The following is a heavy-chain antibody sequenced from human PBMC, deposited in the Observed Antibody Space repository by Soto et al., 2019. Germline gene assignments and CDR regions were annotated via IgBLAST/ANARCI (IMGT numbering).Heavy chain of an antibody. D-gene: IGHD6-6*01. CDR3: ARGSSSYYDYGLDV. Sequence: PSETLSLTCTASGDSISRGGYSWTWIRQPPGKALEWIGNIYDSGSTSYNPSLKSRVTISVDRSKNQFSLKLTSVTAADTAVYFCARGSSSYYDYGLDVWGQGTTVTVSS. V-gene: IGHV4-30-2*01. CDR2: IYDSGST. J-gene: IGHJ6*02. CDR1: GDSISRGGYS.